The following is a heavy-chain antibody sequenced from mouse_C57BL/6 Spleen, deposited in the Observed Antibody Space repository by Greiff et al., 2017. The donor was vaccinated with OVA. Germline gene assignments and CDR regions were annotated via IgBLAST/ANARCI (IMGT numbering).Heavy chain of an antibody. Sequence: EVKLMESGGGLVQPGGSLSLSCAASGFTFTDYYMSWVRQPPGKALEWLGFIRNKANGYTTEYSASVKGRFTISRDNSQSILYLQMNALRAEDSATYYCARGDYDGYYWFAYWGQGTLVTVSA. D-gene: IGHD2-3*01. CDR3: ARGDYDGYYWFAY. CDR1: GFTFTDYY. CDR2: IRNKANGYTT. J-gene: IGHJ3*01. V-gene: IGHV7-3*01.